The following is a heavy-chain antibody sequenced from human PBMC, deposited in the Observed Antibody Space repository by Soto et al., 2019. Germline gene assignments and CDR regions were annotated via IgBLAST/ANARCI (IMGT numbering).Heavy chain of an antibody. CDR2: ISSSGSTI. D-gene: IGHD4-17*01. J-gene: IGHJ4*02. Sequence: LRLSCAASGFTFSDYYMSWIRQAPGKGLEWVSYISSSGSTIYYADSVKGRFTISRDNAKNSLYLQMNSLRAEDTAVYYCASVNDDYGDYPPAYWGQGTLVTVSS. CDR3: ASVNDDYGDYPPAY. V-gene: IGHV3-11*01. CDR1: GFTFSDYY.